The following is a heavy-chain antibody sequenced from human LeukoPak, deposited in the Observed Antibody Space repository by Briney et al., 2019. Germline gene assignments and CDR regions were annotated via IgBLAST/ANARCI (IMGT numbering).Heavy chain of an antibody. Sequence: PGGSLRLSCAASGFTVSSNFMNWVRQAPGKGLEWISYSNTDGTISCADSVKGRFTISRDNAENSLYLQMNSLRDEDTAVYFCVRDRDYAFDFWGQGTMVTVSS. CDR1: GFTVSSNF. CDR2: SNTDGTI. V-gene: IGHV3-48*02. J-gene: IGHJ3*01. CDR3: VRDRDYAFDF.